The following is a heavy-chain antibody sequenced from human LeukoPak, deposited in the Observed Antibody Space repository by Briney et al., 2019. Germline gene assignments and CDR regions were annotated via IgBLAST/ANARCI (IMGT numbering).Heavy chain of an antibody. CDR3: ARRPNYYGSGSFYYYYMDV. J-gene: IGHJ6*03. D-gene: IGHD3-10*01. CDR1: GGSISSYY. V-gene: IGHV4-59*12. CDR2: IYYSGST. Sequence: SETLSLTCTVSGGSISSYYWSWIRQPPGKGLEWIGYIYYSGSTNYNPSLKSRVTISVDTSKNQFSLKLSSVTAADTAVYYCARRPNYYGSGSFYYYYMDVWGKGATVTISS.